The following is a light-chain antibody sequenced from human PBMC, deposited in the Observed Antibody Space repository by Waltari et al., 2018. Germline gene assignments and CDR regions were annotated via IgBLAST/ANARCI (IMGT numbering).Light chain of an antibody. CDR2: LGS. CDR1: QSLLHNNGYNY. Sequence: DIVMTQYPLSLPVTPGEPASISCRSSQSLLHNNGYNYLDWYLQKPGQSPQLLIYLGSNRASGVPDRFSGSGSGTDLTLKISRVEAEDVGVYYCMQALQTPYTFGQGTKLEIK. J-gene: IGKJ2*01. CDR3: MQALQTPYT. V-gene: IGKV2-28*01.